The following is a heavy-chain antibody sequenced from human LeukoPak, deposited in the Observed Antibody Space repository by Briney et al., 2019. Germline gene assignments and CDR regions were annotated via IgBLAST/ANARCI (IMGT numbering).Heavy chain of an antibody. Sequence: PGGSLRLSCAASGLTFSSYAVSWVRQAPGKGLEWVSGISGSGAGTYYADSVKGRFTISRGNSKNTLYLQMNSLRAEDTAVYYCAKEVSVTTMGIFDYWGQGTLVTVSS. D-gene: IGHD4-11*01. CDR2: ISGSGAGT. CDR3: AKEVSVTTMGIFDY. V-gene: IGHV3-23*01. CDR1: GLTFSSYA. J-gene: IGHJ4*02.